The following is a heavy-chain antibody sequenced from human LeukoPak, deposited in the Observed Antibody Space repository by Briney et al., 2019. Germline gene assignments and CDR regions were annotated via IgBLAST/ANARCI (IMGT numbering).Heavy chain of an antibody. CDR3: ARHSPFTMVRGVIRAFDI. V-gene: IGHV5-51*01. CDR2: SDT. Sequence: SDTRYSPSFQGQVTISADKSISTAYLQWSSLKASDTAMYYCARHSPFTMVRGVIRAFDIWGQGTIVPVSS. D-gene: IGHD3-10*01. J-gene: IGHJ3*02.